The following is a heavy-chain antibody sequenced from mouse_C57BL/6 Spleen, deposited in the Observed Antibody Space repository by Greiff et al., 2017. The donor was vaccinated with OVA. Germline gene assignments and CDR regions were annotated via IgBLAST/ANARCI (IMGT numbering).Heavy chain of an antibody. CDR3: ARYMIFPHGDPYAMDY. V-gene: IGHV7-3*01. D-gene: IGHD2-13*01. J-gene: IGHJ4*01. Sequence: EVQLEESGGGLVQPGGSLSLSCAASGFTFTDYYMSWVRQPPGKGLEWLGFIRNKANGYTTEYSASVKGRFTISRDNSESILYLQMNALRAEDIATYSCARYMIFPHGDPYAMDYWGQGTSVTVSS. CDR1: GFTFTDYY. CDR2: IRNKANGYTT.